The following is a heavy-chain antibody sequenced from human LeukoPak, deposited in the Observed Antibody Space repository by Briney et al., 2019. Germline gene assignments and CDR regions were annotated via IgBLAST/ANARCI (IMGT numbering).Heavy chain of an antibody. CDR1: GFTFSSYA. Sequence: PGGSLRLSCAASGFTFSSYAMSWVRQAPGKGLEWASAISGSGGSTYYADSVKGRFTISRDNSKNTLYLQMNSLRAEDTAVYYCAKDPRYCSSTSCVDYWGQGTLVTVSS. CDR3: AKDPRYCSSTSCVDY. D-gene: IGHD2-2*01. J-gene: IGHJ4*02. V-gene: IGHV3-23*01. CDR2: ISGSGGST.